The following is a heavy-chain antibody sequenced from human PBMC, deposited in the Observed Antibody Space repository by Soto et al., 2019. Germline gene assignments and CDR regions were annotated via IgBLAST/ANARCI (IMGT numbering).Heavy chain of an antibody. CDR2: IYYSGST. CDR1: GGSISSGGYY. CDR3: ARSLYGDPRVDY. V-gene: IGHV4-31*03. J-gene: IGHJ4*02. Sequence: LSLTCTVSGGSISSGGYYWSWIRQHPGKGLEWIGYIYYSGSTYYNPSLKGRVTISVDTSKNQFSLKLSSVTAADTAVYYCARSLYGDPRVDYWGQGTLVTVSS. D-gene: IGHD4-17*01.